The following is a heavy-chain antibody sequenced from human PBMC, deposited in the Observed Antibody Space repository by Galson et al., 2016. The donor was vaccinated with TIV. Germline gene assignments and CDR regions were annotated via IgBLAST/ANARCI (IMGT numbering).Heavy chain of an antibody. CDR3: AKDRNTAFDTYSYSYGMDV. D-gene: IGHD5-18*01. CDR2: ITPLFGTT. V-gene: IGHV1-69*13. CDR1: GGTFSNYA. J-gene: IGHJ6*02. Sequence: SVKVSCKASGGTFSNYAFSWVRQAPGQGLEWMGGITPLFGTTNYAQKFQGRVTITADESTSTVYIELSSLSSEDTAVYYCAKDRNTAFDTYSYSYGMDVWGQGTTVTVSS.